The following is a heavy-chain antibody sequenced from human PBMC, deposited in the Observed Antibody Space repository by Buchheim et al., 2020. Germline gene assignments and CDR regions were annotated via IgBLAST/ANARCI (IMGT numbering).Heavy chain of an antibody. Sequence: QVQLVQSGAEVKKPGASVKISCKASGYTFTSYYMHWVRQAPGQGLEWMGRIIPILGIANYAQKFQGRVTITADKSTSTAYMELSSLRSEDTAVYYCARDLVAATDLGYWGQGTL. V-gene: IGHV1-69*09. D-gene: IGHD2-15*01. J-gene: IGHJ4*02. CDR2: IIPILGIA. CDR1: GYTFTSYY. CDR3: ARDLVAATDLGY.